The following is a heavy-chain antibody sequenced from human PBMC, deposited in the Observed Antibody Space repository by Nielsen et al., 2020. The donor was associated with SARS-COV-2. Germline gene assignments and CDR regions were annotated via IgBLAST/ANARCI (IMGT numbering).Heavy chain of an antibody. D-gene: IGHD3-10*01. CDR2: IIPILGIA. J-gene: IGHJ3*02. V-gene: IGHV1-69*10. Sequence: SVKVSCKASGGTFSSYAISWVRQAPGQGLEWMGWIIPILGIANYAQKFQGRVTITADKSTSTAYMELSSLRSEDTAVYYCARDRLTMVRGVEDDAFDIWGQGTMVTVSS. CDR1: GGTFSSYA. CDR3: ARDRLTMVRGVEDDAFDI.